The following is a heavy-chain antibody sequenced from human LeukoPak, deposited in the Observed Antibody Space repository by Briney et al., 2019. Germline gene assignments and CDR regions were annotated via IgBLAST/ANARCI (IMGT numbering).Heavy chain of an antibody. D-gene: IGHD3-22*01. CDR2: INHSGST. V-gene: IGHV4-34*01. CDR1: GGSISSYY. CDR3: ARGRTYYYDSSGYYYFDY. J-gene: IGHJ4*02. Sequence: SETLSLTCTVSGGSISSYYWSWIRQPPGKGLEWIGEINHSGSTNYNPSLKSRVTISVDTSKNQFSLKLSSVTAADTAVYYCARGRTYYYDSSGYYYFDYWGQGTLVTVSS.